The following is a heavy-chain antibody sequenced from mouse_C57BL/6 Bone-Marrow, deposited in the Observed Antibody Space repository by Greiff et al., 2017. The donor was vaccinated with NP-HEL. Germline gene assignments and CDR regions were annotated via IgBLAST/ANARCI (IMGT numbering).Heavy chain of an antibody. V-gene: IGHV1-9*01. CDR1: GYTFTGYW. D-gene: IGHD2-13*01. CDR2: ILPGSGST. J-gene: IGHJ2*01. CDR3: ARDEVTFGYYFDF. Sequence: VKLQQSGAELMKPGASVKLSCKATGYTFTGYWIEWVKQRPGHGLEWIGEILPGSGSTNYNEKFKGKATFTADTSSNTAYMQLSSLTTEYTAIYYCARDEVTFGYYFDFWGTGTTLTVSS.